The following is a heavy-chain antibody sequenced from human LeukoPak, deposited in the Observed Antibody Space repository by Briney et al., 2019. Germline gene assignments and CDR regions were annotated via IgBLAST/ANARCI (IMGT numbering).Heavy chain of an antibody. D-gene: IGHD1-26*01. CDR2: ISGSGGST. CDR3: AKYRRRELRCLDY. V-gene: IGHV3-23*01. Sequence: GGSLRLSCAASGCTFSSYAMSWVRQAPGKGLEWVSAISGSGGSTYYADSVKGRFTISRDNSKNTLYLQMNSLRAEDTAVYYCAKYRRRELRCLDYWGQGTLVTVSS. CDR1: GCTFSSYA. J-gene: IGHJ4*02.